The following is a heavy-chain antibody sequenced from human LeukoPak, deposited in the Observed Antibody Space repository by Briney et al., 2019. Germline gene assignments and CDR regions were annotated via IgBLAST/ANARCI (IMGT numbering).Heavy chain of an antibody. J-gene: IGHJ4*02. CDR2: ISYDGSNK. CDR1: GFTFSSYA. CDR3: ARATLTN. Sequence: GGSLRLSCAASGFTFSSYAMHWVRQAPGKGLEWVAVISYDGSNKYYADSVKGRFTISRDNSKNTLYLQMNSLRAEDTAVYYCARATLTNWGQGTLVTVSS. V-gene: IGHV3-30-3*01.